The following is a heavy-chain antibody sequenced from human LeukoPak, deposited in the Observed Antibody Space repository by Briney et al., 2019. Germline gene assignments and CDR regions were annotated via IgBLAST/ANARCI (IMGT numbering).Heavy chain of an antibody. CDR2: IFASGET. CDR3: ARDRYTWHDRDWFDS. D-gene: IGHD1-20*01. V-gene: IGHV4-4*07. CDR1: GDSISTSY. J-gene: IGHJ5*01. Sequence: SETLSLTCTVSGDSISTSYWSWIRQPAGKRMEWIGRIFASGETNYNPSLESRVIMSRDTSNNQFFLRLTSVTAADTAVYYCARDRYTWHDRDWFDSWGREPWSPSPQ.